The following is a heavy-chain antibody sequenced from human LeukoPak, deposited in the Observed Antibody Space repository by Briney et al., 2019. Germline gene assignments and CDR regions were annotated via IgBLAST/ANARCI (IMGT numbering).Heavy chain of an antibody. J-gene: IGHJ4*02. CDR3: ARVGGYGDYSFSY. D-gene: IGHD4-17*01. CDR2: ISYDGSSK. CDR1: GFTFSTYT. Sequence: GGSLRLSCAASGFTFSTYTLHWVRQAPGKGLEWVAVISYDGSSKFYADSVKGRFTISRDNSKNTLYLQMNSLRAEDTAVYYCARVGGYGDYSFSYWGQGTLVTVSS. V-gene: IGHV3-30-3*01.